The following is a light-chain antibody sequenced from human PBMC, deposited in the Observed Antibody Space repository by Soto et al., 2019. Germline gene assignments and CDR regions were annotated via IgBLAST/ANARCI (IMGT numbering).Light chain of an antibody. Sequence: QSALTQPASVSGSPGQSITISCTGTSSDIGGHHFVSWYQQQSGKAPKLVIYAVTDRPSGVSDRFSGSKSGNTASLTISGLQPEDEADYYCSSYTSSSLYVFGTGTKVTVL. CDR3: SSYTSSSLYV. J-gene: IGLJ1*01. V-gene: IGLV2-14*01. CDR1: SSDIGGHHF. CDR2: AVT.